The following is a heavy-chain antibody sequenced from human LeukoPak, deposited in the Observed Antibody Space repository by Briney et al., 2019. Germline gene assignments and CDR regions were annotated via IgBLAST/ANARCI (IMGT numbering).Heavy chain of an antibody. V-gene: IGHV1-2*02. J-gene: IGHJ4*02. CDR3: ARVTDDYGGYVTFDY. D-gene: IGHD4-17*01. Sequence: GASVKVSCKASGYTFTGYYMHWVRQAPGQGLEWMGWINPNSGGTNYAQKFQGGVTMTRDTSISTAYMELSRLRSDDTAVYYCARVTDDYGGYVTFDYWGQGTLVTVSS. CDR1: GYTFTGYY. CDR2: INPNSGGT.